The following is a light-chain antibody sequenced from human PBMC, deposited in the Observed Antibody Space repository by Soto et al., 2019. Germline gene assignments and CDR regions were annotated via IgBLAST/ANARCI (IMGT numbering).Light chain of an antibody. V-gene: IGLV1-47*01. Sequence: QSALTQPPSASGTPGQTVTISCSGSSSNIGSDFVYWYQQLPGTAPKLLIYQNYQRPSGVPDRLSGSKSGPSGSLAISDLRSGDGGDYYCSAWDDSLSVYVFGAGTKVTVL. CDR2: QNY. CDR3: SAWDDSLSVYV. J-gene: IGLJ1*01. CDR1: SSNIGSDF.